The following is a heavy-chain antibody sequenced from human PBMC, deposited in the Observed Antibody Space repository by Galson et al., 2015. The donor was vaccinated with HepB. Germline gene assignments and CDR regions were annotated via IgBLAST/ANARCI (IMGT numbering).Heavy chain of an antibody. J-gene: IGHJ4*02. Sequence: SLRLSCAASGFTFNSYEMNWVRQAPGKGLEWVSHISSSGGTIYYADSVKGRFTISRDNAKSLHLQMNSLTAEDTAVYYCARSKSPSSPSDNWGQGTLVTVSS. CDR3: ARSKSPSSPSDN. CDR2: ISSSGGTI. D-gene: IGHD6-13*01. V-gene: IGHV3-48*03. CDR1: GFTFNSYE.